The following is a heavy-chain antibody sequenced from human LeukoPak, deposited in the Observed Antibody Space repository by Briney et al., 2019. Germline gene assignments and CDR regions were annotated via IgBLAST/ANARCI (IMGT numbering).Heavy chain of an antibody. D-gene: IGHD3-22*01. CDR2: IYYSGST. Sequence: PSETLSLTCTVSGDSISSYYWSWIRHPPGKGLEWIGYIYYSGSTNYNPSLKSLVTISVDTSKNQFSLHLSSVTAADTAVYYCARDSTYYYDSSGFYYNYYGMDVWGQGTTVTVSS. J-gene: IGHJ6*02. CDR3: ARDSTYYYDSSGFYYNYYGMDV. V-gene: IGHV4-59*01. CDR1: GDSISSYY.